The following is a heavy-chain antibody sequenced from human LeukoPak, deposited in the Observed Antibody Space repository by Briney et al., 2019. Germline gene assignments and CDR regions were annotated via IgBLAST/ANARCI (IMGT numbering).Heavy chain of an antibody. D-gene: IGHD3-10*01. V-gene: IGHV3-64*04. Sequence: GGSLRLSCSASGFTFSSYPMHWVRQGPGKRLDYISGITGNGASTYYADSVKGRFTISRDNSKNTLYLQMNSLRAEDTAVYYCAKGQVGTMVRGVPYYFDYWGQGTLVTVSS. CDR3: AKGQVGTMVRGVPYYFDY. CDR1: GFTFSSYP. CDR2: ITGNGAST. J-gene: IGHJ4*02.